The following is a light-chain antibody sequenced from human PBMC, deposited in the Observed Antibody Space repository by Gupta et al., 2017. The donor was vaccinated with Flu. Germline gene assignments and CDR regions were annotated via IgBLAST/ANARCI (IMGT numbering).Light chain of an antibody. V-gene: IGKV1-5*03. CDR1: QNIGTW. CDR3: QQESTSSYT. Sequence: DIQMTQSPSVLSASVGDRVTITCRASQNIGTWLAWYQQKPGRAPKLLIYKVSTLENEVPSRFSGSGFGTEFTLTISSLRPEDFATYYCQQESTSSYTFGQGTRVDVK. CDR2: KVS. J-gene: IGKJ2*01.